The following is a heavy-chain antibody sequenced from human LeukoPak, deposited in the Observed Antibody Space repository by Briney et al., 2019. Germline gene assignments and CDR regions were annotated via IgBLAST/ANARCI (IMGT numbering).Heavy chain of an antibody. V-gene: IGHV3-30*18. CDR3: AKGVVASCDGDCYSRTALGY. CDR1: GFSFSSYD. CDR2: ISFDGSNQ. J-gene: IGHJ4*02. D-gene: IGHD2-21*02. Sequence: GRSLSLSCAASGFSFSSYDMHWVRQVPGKGLEWVAVISFDGSNQYYGDSVKGRCTIARDNYKNTLLLHMDSLRPDDTALYYCAKGVVASCDGDCYSRTALGYWGPGTLVTVSS.